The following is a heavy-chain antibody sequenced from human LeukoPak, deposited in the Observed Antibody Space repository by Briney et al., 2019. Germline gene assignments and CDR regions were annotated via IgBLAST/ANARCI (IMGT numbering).Heavy chain of an antibody. J-gene: IGHJ5*02. CDR3: ARVSGGNSGNNWFDP. CDR1: GYTFTSYG. Sequence: ASVKVSCKASGYTFTSYGISWVRQAPGQGLEWMGWISAYNGNTNYAQKSQGRVTITADKSTSTAYMELSSLRSEDTAVYYCARVSGGNSGNNWFDPWGQGTLVTVSS. D-gene: IGHD4-23*01. V-gene: IGHV1-18*01. CDR2: ISAYNGNT.